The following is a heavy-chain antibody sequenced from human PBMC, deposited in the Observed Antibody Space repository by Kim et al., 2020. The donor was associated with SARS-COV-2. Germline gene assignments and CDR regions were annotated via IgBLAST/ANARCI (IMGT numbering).Heavy chain of an antibody. J-gene: IGHJ4*02. D-gene: IGHD3-3*01. Sequence: KGRFTISRHNSKNTLYLQMNSLRAEDTAVYYCASSNHYYDFWSGYFSFDYWGQGTLVTVSS. CDR3: ASSNHYYDFWSGYFSFDY. V-gene: IGHV3-53*04.